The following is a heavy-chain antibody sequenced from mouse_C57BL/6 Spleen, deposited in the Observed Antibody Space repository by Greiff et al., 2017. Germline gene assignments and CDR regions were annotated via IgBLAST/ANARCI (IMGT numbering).Heavy chain of an antibody. J-gene: IGHJ3*01. CDR2: IYPGDGAT. CDR1: GYAFSSYW. V-gene: IGHV1-80*01. CDR3: ARDFYYGSSYSFAY. D-gene: IGHD1-1*01. Sequence: QVQLQQSGAELVKPGASVKISCKASGYAFSSYWMNWVKQRPGKGLEWIGQIYPGDGATNYNGKFKGKATLTEDKSSSTAYMQLSSLTSEDSAVYFCARDFYYGSSYSFAYWGQGTLVTVSA.